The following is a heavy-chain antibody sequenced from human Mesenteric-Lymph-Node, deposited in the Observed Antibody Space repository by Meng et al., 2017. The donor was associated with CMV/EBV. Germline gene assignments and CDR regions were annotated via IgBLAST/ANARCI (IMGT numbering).Heavy chain of an antibody. J-gene: IGHJ2*01. CDR2: IKSKTDGGTT. D-gene: IGHD4/OR15-4a*01. CDR3: TTHDYGARYWYFDL. V-gene: IGHV3-15*01. CDR1: FRFTDAW. Sequence: FRFTDAWMSWVRQAPGKGLELVGRIKSKTDGGTTDYAAPVKGRFTMSRDDSKNMLYLQMNSLKTEDTAVYYCTTHDYGARYWYFDLWGRGALVTVSS.